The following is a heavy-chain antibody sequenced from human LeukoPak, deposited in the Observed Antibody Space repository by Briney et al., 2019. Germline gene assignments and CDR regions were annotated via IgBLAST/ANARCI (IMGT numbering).Heavy chain of an antibody. D-gene: IGHD3-22*01. V-gene: IGHV1-18*01. J-gene: IGHJ4*02. Sequence: SVKVSCKASGYTFTSYGISWVRQAPGQGLEWMGWISAYNGNTNYAQKLQGRVTMTTDTSTSTAYMELRSLRSDDTAVYYCARDLIPYYYDSSGYYHGFDYWGQGTLVTVSS. CDR2: ISAYNGNT. CDR1: GYTFTSYG. CDR3: ARDLIPYYYDSSGYYHGFDY.